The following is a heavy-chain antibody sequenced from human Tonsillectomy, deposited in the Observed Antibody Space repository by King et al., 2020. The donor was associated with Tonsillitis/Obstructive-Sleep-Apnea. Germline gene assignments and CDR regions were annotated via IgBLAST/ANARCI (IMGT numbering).Heavy chain of an antibody. J-gene: IGHJ3*02. Sequence: HVQLQESGPGRVKPSETLSLTCTVSGGSISSYYWSWIRPPPGKGLEWIGYIYDSGSTNYNPSLKSRATISVDTSKNHFSLKLSAVTAADTAVYYCARDMVLEAGGDAFDIWGQGTMVTVSS. CDR2: IYDSGST. CDR3: ARDMVLEAGGDAFDI. D-gene: IGHD2-8*01. V-gene: IGHV4-59*01. CDR1: GGSISSYY.